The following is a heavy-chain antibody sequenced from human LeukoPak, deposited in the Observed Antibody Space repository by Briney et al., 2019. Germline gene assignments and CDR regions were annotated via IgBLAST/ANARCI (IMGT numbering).Heavy chain of an antibody. J-gene: IGHJ4*02. V-gene: IGHV3-74*01. CDR1: GFTFSSYW. CDR2: INSDGSST. Sequence: GGSLRLSCAASGFTFSSYWMHWVRQAPGKGLVWVSRINSDGSSTSYADSVKGRFTISRDNAKNTLYLQMNSLRDEDTAVYYCVRWSGTYPLYYLDYWGQGTLVTVSS. CDR3: VRWSGTYPLYYLDY. D-gene: IGHD1-26*01.